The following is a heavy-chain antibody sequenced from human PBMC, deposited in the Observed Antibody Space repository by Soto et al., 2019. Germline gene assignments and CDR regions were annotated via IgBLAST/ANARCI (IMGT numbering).Heavy chain of an antibody. CDR1: GFTFSKFG. V-gene: IGHV3-30*18. J-gene: IGHJ4*02. D-gene: IGHD2-21*02. Sequence: QVQLVESGGGVVQPGRSLRLSCAASGFTFSKFGMHWLRQAPGRGLEWVAGISNDGSDEYYVDSVKVRFNISRDNSKITLSLQMNSLRFEDTAVYFCAKDRRKWGDSPFEKWGQGTLVTVSS. CDR3: AKDRRKWGDSPFEK. CDR2: ISNDGSDE.